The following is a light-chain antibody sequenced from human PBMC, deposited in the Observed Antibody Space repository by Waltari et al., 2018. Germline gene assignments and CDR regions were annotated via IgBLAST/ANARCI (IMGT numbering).Light chain of an antibody. CDR2: HAS. CDR1: PSSGSS. Sequence: ETVVTQSPGTLTVSPGERATLTCRTSPSSGSSLAWYQQTPGQSPRLLIYHASTRATGIPARFSGSGSETEFTLTISSLQSEDSAVYYCQQYNNWPPGTFGQGTRVEV. V-gene: IGKV3D-15*01. J-gene: IGKJ1*01. CDR3: QQYNNWPPGT.